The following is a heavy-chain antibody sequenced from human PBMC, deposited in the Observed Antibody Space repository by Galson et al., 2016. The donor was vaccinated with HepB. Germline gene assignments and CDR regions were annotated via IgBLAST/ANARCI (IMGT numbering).Heavy chain of an antibody. CDR1: GFSLTTRGMY. Sequence: PALVKPTQTLTLTCSVSGFSLTTRGMYVSWIRQPPGKALEWLGLIDWDGETSYSRSLKTRPTISRDTSANHVVLTMTNMEPLDTSTYYCARISEESSGDQYGDGFKIWGQGTTVTVSA. CDR3: ARISEESSGDQYGDGFKI. J-gene: IGHJ3*02. CDR2: IDWDGET. V-gene: IGHV2-70*01. D-gene: IGHD1-26*01.